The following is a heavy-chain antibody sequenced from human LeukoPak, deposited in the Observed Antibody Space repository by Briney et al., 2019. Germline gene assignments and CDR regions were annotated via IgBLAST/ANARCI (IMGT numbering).Heavy chain of an antibody. J-gene: IGHJ5*02. V-gene: IGHV4-59*01. D-gene: IGHD3-10*01. CDR2: IYYSGRT. CDR1: GDSISNYY. Sequence: SETLSLTCTVSGDSISNYYWSWIRQPPGKGLEWIAYIYYSGRTNYNPSLKSRVTISVDTSKNQFSLKLTSVTAADTAVYYCARDYGSGTYYNSGFDPWGQGTLVTVSS. CDR3: ARDYGSGTYYNSGFDP.